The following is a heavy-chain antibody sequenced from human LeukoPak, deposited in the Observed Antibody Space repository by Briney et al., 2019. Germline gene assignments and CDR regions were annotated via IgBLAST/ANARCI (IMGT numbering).Heavy chain of an antibody. V-gene: IGHV1-24*01. Sequence: GASVKVSCKVSGYIFSELSIHWVRQAPGKWLEWMGGFDPEDGETIFAQKFQGRVTTTEDTSTDTVYIELNSLRSEDTAVYYCATPLTTVTKPLVYWGQGTQVTVSS. CDR3: ATPLTTVTKPLVY. J-gene: IGHJ4*02. D-gene: IGHD4-17*01. CDR1: GYIFSELS. CDR2: FDPEDGET.